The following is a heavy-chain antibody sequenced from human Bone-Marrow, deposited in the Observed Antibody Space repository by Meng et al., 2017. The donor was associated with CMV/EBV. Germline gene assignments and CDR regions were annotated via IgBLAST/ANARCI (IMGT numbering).Heavy chain of an antibody. Sequence: ASVKVSCKASGYTFTSYGISWVRQAPGQGLEWMGWISAYNGNTNYAQKLQGRVTMTRDTSTSTVYMELSSLRSDDTAVYYCARGQYSSSPEGLGYWGQGTLVTVSS. CDR2: ISAYNGNT. J-gene: IGHJ4*02. CDR3: ARGQYSSSPEGLGY. D-gene: IGHD6-6*01. V-gene: IGHV1-18*01. CDR1: GYTFTSYG.